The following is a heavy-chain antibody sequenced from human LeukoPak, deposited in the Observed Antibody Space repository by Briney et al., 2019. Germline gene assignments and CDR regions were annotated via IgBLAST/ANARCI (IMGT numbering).Heavy chain of an antibody. D-gene: IGHD5-24*01. J-gene: IGHJ4*02. CDR3: ARGADGAFDY. CDR1: GFTFSNYW. V-gene: IGHV3-7*01. CDR2: IKQGGGET. Sequence: HPGGSLRLSCAASGFTFSNYWMNWVRQAPGKGLEWVANIKQGGGETYNVDSVKGRFSISRDNAKNSLYLQMNSLRAEDTAVYYCARGADGAFDYWSQGIVVTVSP.